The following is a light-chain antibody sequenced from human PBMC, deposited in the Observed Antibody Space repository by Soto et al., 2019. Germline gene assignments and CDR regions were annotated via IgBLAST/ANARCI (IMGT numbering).Light chain of an antibody. J-gene: IGKJ1*01. CDR2: AAF. V-gene: IGKV1-6*01. Sequence: AIQMTQSPSSLSASVGDRVTITCRASQGIRNDLAWYQQRPGQAPHLLIFAAFNLQSGVPSRFSGGGSGTHFTLTISGLQPDDFANYYCLQYYNFSWTFGQGTKVDNK. CDR1: QGIRND. CDR3: LQYYNFSWT.